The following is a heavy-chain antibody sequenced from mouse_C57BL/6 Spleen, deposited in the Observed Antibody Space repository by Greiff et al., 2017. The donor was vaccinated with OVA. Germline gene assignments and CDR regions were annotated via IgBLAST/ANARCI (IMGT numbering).Heavy chain of an antibody. CDR3: AREGDYVSSLDY. CDR1: GFTFSDYY. V-gene: IGHV5-16*01. J-gene: IGHJ2*01. CDR2: INYDGSST. Sequence: EVHLVESEGGLVQPGSSMKLSCTASGFTFSDYYMAWVRQVPEKGLEWVANINYDGSSTYYLDSLKSRFIISRDNAKNILYLQMSSLKSEDTATYYCAREGDYVSSLDYWGQGTTLTVSS. D-gene: IGHD1-1*01.